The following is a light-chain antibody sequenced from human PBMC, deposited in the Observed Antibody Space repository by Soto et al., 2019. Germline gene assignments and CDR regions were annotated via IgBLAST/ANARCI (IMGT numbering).Light chain of an antibody. J-gene: IGKJ5*01. Sequence: EIVLTQSPGTLSLSPGERASLSCRASQAVGGTYLAWYQHKPGQAPRLLIYGASNRAAGIPDRFGGSGSGTDFTLTISRLEHEDFAVYYCQQYGSSPQITFGQGTRLE. CDR2: GAS. CDR1: QAVGGTY. V-gene: IGKV3-20*01. CDR3: QQYGSSPQIT.